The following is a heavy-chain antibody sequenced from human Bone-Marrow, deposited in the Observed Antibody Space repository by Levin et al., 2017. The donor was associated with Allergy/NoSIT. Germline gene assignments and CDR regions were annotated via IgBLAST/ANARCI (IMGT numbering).Heavy chain of an antibody. CDR3: VREGFCSDGICYSGSDGSS. Sequence: GGSLRLSCEVSGFSVSENFLSWVRQTPGKGLEWVSVVYGGGSTYYADSLKGRFIVSRDMAKNIIFLQLNDLTAEDTAVYYCVREGFCSDGICYSGSDGSSWGQGTLVTVS. J-gene: IGHJ5*02. CDR1: GFSVSENF. CDR2: VYGGGST. V-gene: IGHV3-53*01. D-gene: IGHD2-15*01.